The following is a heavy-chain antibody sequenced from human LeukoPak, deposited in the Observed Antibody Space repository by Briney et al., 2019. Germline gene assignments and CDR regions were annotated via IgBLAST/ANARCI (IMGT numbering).Heavy chain of an antibody. CDR2: ITGRGDAT. V-gene: IGHV3-23*01. CDR3: AKHSQRPSSGWHEKRYYFDY. J-gene: IGHJ4*02. CDR1: DFSFITYA. Sequence: PGGSLRLSCAASDFSFITYAMSWVRQAPGKGLEWVSTITGRGDATYYADSVKGRFTISRDNSKNTLYLQMNSLRAEDTAVYYCAKHSQRPSSGWHEKRYYFDYWGQGTLVTVSS. D-gene: IGHD6-19*01.